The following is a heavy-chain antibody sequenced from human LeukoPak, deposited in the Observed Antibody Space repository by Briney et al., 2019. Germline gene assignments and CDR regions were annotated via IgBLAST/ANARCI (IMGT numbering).Heavy chain of an antibody. V-gene: IGHV4-59*01. D-gene: IGHD6-13*01. J-gene: IGHJ6*02. Sequence: SETLSLTCTVSGGSISSYYWSWIRQPPGKGLEWIGYIYFRGSTNYNPSLKSRVTISVDTSKNQFSLKLSSVTAADTAVYYCARAGYSSSWDYYYYYGMDVWGQGTTVTVSS. CDR3: ARAGYSSSWDYYYYYGMDV. CDR1: GGSISSYY. CDR2: IYFRGST.